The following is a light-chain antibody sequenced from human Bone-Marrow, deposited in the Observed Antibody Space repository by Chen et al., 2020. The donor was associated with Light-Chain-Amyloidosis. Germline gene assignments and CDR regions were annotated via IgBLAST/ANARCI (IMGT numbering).Light chain of an antibody. CDR1: KLGDKY. CDR2: QDS. CDR3: QAWDSSTLYV. Sequence: SYELTQPPSVSVSPGQTASITCSGDKLGDKYACWYQQKPGQSPVLVIYQDSKRPSAIPERFSGSNSGNTATLTIRGTQAMDEADYYCQAWDSSTLYVFGTGTKVTVL. V-gene: IGLV3-1*01. J-gene: IGLJ1*01.